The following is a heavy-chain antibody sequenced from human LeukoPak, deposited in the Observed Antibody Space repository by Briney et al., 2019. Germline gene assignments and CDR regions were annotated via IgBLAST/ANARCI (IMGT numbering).Heavy chain of an antibody. CDR1: GFTFSSYS. V-gene: IGHV3-30*18. D-gene: IGHD3-22*01. CDR3: AKSPSGRITMIVVVTSGMDV. J-gene: IGHJ6*02. CDR2: ISYDGSNK. Sequence: PGGSLRLSCAASGFTFSSYSMHWVRQAPGKGLEWVAVISYDGSNKYYADSVKGRFTISRDNSKNTLYLQMNSLRAEDTAVYYCAKSPSGRITMIVVVTSGMDVWGQGTTVTVSS.